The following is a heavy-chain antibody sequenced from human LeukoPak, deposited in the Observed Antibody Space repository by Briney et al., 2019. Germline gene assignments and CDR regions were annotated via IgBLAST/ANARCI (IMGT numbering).Heavy chain of an antibody. CDR2: IYSGGST. Sequence: GGSLRLSCAASEFSVGSNYMTWVRQAPGKGLEWVSLIYSGGSTYYADSVKGRFTISRDNSKNTLYLQMNSLRAEDTAVYYCAKDGYSSSWDYYYYYMDVWGKGTTVTISS. V-gene: IGHV3-66*01. J-gene: IGHJ6*03. CDR3: AKDGYSSSWDYYYYYMDV. CDR1: EFSVGSNY. D-gene: IGHD6-13*01.